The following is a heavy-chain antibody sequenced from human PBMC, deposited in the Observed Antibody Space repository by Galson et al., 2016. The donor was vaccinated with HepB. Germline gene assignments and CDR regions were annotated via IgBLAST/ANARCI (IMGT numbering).Heavy chain of an antibody. CDR3: ARDDLHNTVTTFFDY. CDR1: GFTFSSYA. J-gene: IGHJ4*02. CDR2: ISESGSTI. D-gene: IGHD4-17*01. Sequence: SLRLSCAASGFTFSSYAMSWVRQAPGKGLAWVSAISESGSTIYYADSVKGRFTISRDNSRNTLFLQMNSLRAEDTAIYYCARDDLHNTVTTFFDYWGQGTLVTVSS. V-gene: IGHV3-23*01.